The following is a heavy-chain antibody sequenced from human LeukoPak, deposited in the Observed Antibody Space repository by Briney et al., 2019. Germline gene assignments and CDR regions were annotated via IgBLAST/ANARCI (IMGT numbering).Heavy chain of an antibody. J-gene: IGHJ2*01. CDR1: GYTFTSYA. D-gene: IGHD1-26*01. CDR3: ARVFAGIVTYWYFDL. V-gene: IGHV1-18*01. CDR2: ISAYNGNT. Sequence: ASVKVSCQPSGYTFTSYAMHWVRQAPGQGLEWMGWISAYNGNTTYAQKLQGRVTMTTDTSTSTAYMELRSLRSDDTAVYYCARVFAGIVTYWYFDLWGRGTLVTVSS.